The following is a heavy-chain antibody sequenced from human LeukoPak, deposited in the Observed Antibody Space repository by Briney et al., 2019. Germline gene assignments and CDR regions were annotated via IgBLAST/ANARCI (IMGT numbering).Heavy chain of an antibody. CDR1: GYTFTNYD. CDR2: ISVYSGNT. CDR3: ARGGYSYSHSYLDY. Sequence: GAPVKLSCRASGYTFTNYDFTWMRQGPGQGLERMGWISVYSGNTKYAQNLQGRVILTTDTYTTTGFMEVRSLTSDDTAVYCCARGGYSYSHSYLDYWGQGTLVTVSS. V-gene: IGHV1-18*01. J-gene: IGHJ4*02. D-gene: IGHD5-18*01.